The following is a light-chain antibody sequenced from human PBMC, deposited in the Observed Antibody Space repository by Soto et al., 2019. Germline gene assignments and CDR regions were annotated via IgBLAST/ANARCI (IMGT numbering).Light chain of an antibody. V-gene: IGKV1-5*01. CDR3: QQYNPWT. CDR1: QSISRG. CDR2: AAS. Sequence: DIQMTQSPPTLSASVGDRVTITCRASQSISRGLAWHQQKAGEAPKLLIYAASTLVSGVPSRFSGSGSGTEFTLTISSLQPDDFATYYCQQYNPWTFGQATKVEIK. J-gene: IGKJ1*01.